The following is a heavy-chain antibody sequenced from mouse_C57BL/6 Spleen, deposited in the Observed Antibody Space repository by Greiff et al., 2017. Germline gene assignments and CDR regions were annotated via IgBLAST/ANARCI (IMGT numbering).Heavy chain of an antibody. CDR1: GYTFTSYW. Sequence: QVQLQQPGAELVMPGASVKLSCKASGYTFTSYWMHWVKQRPGQGLEWIGEIDPSDSYTNYNQKFKGKSTLTVDKSSSTAYMQLSSLTSEDSAVYYCARGDSSRYFDVWGTGTTVTVSS. CDR3: ARGDSSRYFDV. CDR2: IDPSDSYT. V-gene: IGHV1-69*01. D-gene: IGHD1-1*01. J-gene: IGHJ1*03.